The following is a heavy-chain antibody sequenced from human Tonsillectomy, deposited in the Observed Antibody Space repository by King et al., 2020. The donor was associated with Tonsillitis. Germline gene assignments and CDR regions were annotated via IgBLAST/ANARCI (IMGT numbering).Heavy chain of an antibody. Sequence: VQLQQWGAGLLKPSETLSLTCAVYGGSFSGYYWSWIRQPPGKGLEWIGEINHSGSINYNPSLKSRVTVSVDTSKNQFSLKLSSVTAADTAVYYCASGGIAAERDAFDIWGQGTMVTVSS. CDR3: ASGGIAAERDAFDI. J-gene: IGHJ3*02. V-gene: IGHV4-34*01. CDR1: GGSFSGYY. D-gene: IGHD6-13*01. CDR2: INHSGSI.